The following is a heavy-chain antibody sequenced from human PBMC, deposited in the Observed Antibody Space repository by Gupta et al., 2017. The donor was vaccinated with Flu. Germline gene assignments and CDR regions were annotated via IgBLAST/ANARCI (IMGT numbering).Heavy chain of an antibody. D-gene: IGHD2-2*01. J-gene: IGHJ2*01. CDR3: ARDRACSRTTCHASNWYFDL. CDR2: INPNSGDT. V-gene: IGHV1-2*06. Sequence: MHWVRQAPGQGLEWMGRINPNSGDTNYAPKFQARVTMTRDTSISTAYMELSRLGSDDTAVYYCARDRACSRTTCHASNWYFDLWGRGTLLIVSS.